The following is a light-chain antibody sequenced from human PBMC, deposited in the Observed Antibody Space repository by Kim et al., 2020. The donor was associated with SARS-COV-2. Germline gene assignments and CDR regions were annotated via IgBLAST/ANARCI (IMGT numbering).Light chain of an antibody. J-gene: IGKJ4*01. V-gene: IGKV3-20*01. CDR1: RWVGGSP. CDR2: DVS. Sequence: LSPGERATLSCSAGRWVGGSPLCSYQQKPGHALRVLSYDVSRSATGLPDRFSGSGSETDFTITISRLKPEDSAVYYWQQYGSTSTVRGGA. CDR3: QQYGSTST.